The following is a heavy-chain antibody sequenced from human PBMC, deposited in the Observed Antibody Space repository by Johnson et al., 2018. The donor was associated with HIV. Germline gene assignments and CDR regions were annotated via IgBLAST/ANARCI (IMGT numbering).Heavy chain of an antibody. J-gene: IGHJ3*02. CDR1: AFTFSSYA. V-gene: IGHV3-30*04. Sequence: QVQLVESGGGVVQPGRSLRLSCAASAFTFSSYAMHWVRQAPGKGLEWVAVISYDASNKYYADSVKGRFTISRDNAKNSLYLQMNSLRAEDTAVYYCARATVESAFDIWGQGTMVTVSS. D-gene: IGHD4-23*01. CDR3: ARATVESAFDI. CDR2: ISYDASNK.